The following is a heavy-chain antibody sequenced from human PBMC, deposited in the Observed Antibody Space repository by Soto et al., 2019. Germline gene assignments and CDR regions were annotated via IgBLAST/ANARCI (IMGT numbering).Heavy chain of an antibody. V-gene: IGHV3-20*04. D-gene: IGHD4-4*01. CDR1: GFTFDDYG. CDR2: INWNGGSI. J-gene: IGHJ6*01. Sequence: GGSLRLSCAASGFTFDDYGMTWVRQAPGKGLEWVSGINWNGGSIVYADSVKGRFTISRDNAKNSLYLQMNSLRAEDTALYYCVKDRSDSSSGMDVWGQGTTVTVSS. CDR3: VKDRSDSSSGMDV.